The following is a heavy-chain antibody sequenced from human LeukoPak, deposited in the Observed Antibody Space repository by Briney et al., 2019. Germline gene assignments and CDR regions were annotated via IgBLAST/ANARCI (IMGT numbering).Heavy chain of an antibody. D-gene: IGHD1-26*01. J-gene: IGHJ4*02. Sequence: SETLSLTCTGSGGSISSYYWSWIRQTPGKGLKGIGFNSYSGNTNYNPSLKSRATISVDTSKNDFSLNLDSVTAADTAVYFCARVGSGSFDYWGQGTLVTVSS. CDR2: NSYSGNT. V-gene: IGHV4-59*01. CDR3: ARVGSGSFDY. CDR1: GGSISSYY.